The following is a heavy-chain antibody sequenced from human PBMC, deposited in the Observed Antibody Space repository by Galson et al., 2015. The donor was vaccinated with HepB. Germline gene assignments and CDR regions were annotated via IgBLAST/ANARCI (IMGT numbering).Heavy chain of an antibody. D-gene: IGHD3-9*01. CDR1: GLTVSTSY. CDR3: ARGQFDPFDS. CDR2: IYSGGAT. V-gene: IGHV3-53*01. Sequence: SLRLSCAASGLTVSTSYMSWVRQAPGKGLEWVSVIYSGGATHYTDSVKGRFTISRDNSKNTLYLQMNSLRAEDTAVYYCARGQFDPFDSWGQGTPVTVSS. J-gene: IGHJ4*02.